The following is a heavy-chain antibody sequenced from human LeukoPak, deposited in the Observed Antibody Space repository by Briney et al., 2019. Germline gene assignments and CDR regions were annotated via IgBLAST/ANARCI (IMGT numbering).Heavy chain of an antibody. CDR1: GFTFSSYA. D-gene: IGHD2-15*01. CDR3: ARGYCSGGSCYVYYYYGMDV. J-gene: IGHJ6*02. CDR2: ITGSGSTS. V-gene: IGHV3-23*01. Sequence: GGSLRLSCAASGFTFSSYAMSWVRQAPGKGLEWVSAITGSGSTSYYADSVKGRFTISRDNSKNTLYLQMNSLRVEDTAVYYCARGYCSGGSCYVYYYYGMDVWGQGTTVTVSS.